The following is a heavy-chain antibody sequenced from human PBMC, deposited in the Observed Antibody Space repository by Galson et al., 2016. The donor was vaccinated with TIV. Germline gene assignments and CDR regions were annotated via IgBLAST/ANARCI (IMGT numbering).Heavy chain of an antibody. CDR3: ARDRRHCGNECYLRYYYGMDV. CDR1: GFIVTSNS. V-gene: IGHV3-66*02. Sequence: SLRLSCAPSGFIVTSNSMTWVRQAPGKGLEWVALIYDDGSTSYADSVKGRFTISRDNSKNMLYLQMTSLRADDTAVYYCARDRRHCGNECYLRYYYGMDVWGQGTTVTVSS. CDR2: IYDDGST. D-gene: IGHD2-21*01. J-gene: IGHJ6*02.